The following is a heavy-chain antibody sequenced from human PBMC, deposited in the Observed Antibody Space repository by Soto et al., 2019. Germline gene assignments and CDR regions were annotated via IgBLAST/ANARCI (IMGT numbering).Heavy chain of an antibody. V-gene: IGHV1-18*01. J-gene: IGHJ4*02. Sequence: QVQLVQSGAEVKKPGASVRVSCKSSGYTFTDYGITWVRQAPGQGLEWMGWINTYKGNINYAQRLQGRVTMTTDTSTSTAYMELRSLTSDDTAVYYCARERGGYKLFNCWGQGALVTVSS. D-gene: IGHD1-26*01. CDR2: INTYKGNI. CDR1: GYTFTDYG. CDR3: ARERGGYKLFNC.